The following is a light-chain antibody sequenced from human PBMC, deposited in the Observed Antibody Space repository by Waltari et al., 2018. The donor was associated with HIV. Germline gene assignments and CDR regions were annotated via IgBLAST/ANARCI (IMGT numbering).Light chain of an antibody. CDR1: QSVSTN. J-gene: IGKJ4*01. Sequence: EIVLTQSPATLSVSPGERATLSCRASQSVSTNLAWYQQKPSHAPRLLIYGASIRATGIPSRFSGSGSGTDFTLTLSSLQSEDFAIYFCQQYSNWPLTFGGGTKVEIK. CDR2: GAS. CDR3: QQYSNWPLT. V-gene: IGKV3-15*01.